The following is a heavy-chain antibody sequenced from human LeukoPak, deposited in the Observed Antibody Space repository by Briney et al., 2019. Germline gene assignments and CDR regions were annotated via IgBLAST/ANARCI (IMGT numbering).Heavy chain of an antibody. V-gene: IGHV3-23*01. CDR2: ISGSGGST. D-gene: IGHD2-8*02. J-gene: IGHJ4*02. Sequence: GGSLRLSCAASGFNFNRYAMSWVRQAPGKGLESVSAISGSGGSTYYADSVKGRFTISRDNSKNTLYLQMNSLRAEDTAVYYCAKPSFVSWWLPRFDYWGQGTLVTVSS. CDR3: AKPSFVSWWLPRFDY. CDR1: GFNFNRYA.